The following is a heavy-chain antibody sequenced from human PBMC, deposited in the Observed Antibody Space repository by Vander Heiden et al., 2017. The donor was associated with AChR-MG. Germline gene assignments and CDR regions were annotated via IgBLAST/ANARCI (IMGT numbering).Heavy chain of an antibody. CDR2: VRSRAT. D-gene: IGHD1-26*01. Sequence: EVQLVESGGDLVQPGRSLSLSCTASGFTIGDYAMTWVRQAPGKGLEWVGFVRSRATEYAASVKGRFTISRDDSKSVAYLQLNSLTSEDTAVYYCTRGNTVVGAKYYFDYWGQGTLVTVSS. CDR1: GFTIGDYA. CDR3: TRGNTVVGAKYYFDY. V-gene: IGHV3-49*04. J-gene: IGHJ4*02.